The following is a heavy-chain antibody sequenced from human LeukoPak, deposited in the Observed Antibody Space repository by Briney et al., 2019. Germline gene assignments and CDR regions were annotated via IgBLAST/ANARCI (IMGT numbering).Heavy chain of an antibody. CDR2: INHSGST. J-gene: IGHJ5*02. CDR1: GGSFSGYY. Sequence: SETLSLTCAVYGGSFSGYYWSWIRQPPGKGLEWIGEINHSGSTNYNPSLKSRVTISVDTSKNQFSLKLSSVTAADTAVYYCARDGRLRFLEWLPRADNWFDPWGQGTLVTVSS. V-gene: IGHV4-34*01. CDR3: ARDGRLRFLEWLPRADNWFDP. D-gene: IGHD3-3*01.